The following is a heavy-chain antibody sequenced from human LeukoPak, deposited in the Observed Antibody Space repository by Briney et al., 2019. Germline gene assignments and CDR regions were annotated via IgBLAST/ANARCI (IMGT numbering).Heavy chain of an antibody. V-gene: IGHV3-43*01. CDR2: ISWDGGST. CDR1: GFTFDGYT. D-gene: IGHD1-7*01. Sequence: GGSLRLSCAASGFTFDGYTMHWVRQAPGKGLEWVSLISWDGGSTYYADSVKGRFTISRDNSKNSLYLQMNSLRTEDSALYYCANLNSVGYWGQGTLVTVSS. CDR3: ANLNSVGY. J-gene: IGHJ4*02.